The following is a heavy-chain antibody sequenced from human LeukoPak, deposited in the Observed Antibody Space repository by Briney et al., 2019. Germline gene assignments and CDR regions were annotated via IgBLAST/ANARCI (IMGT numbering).Heavy chain of an antibody. Sequence: GGSLRLSCAASGFTFSSYAMSWVRQAPGKGLEWVSAISGSGGSAYYADSVKGRFTISRDNSKNTLYLQMNSLRAEDTAVYYCARDVSVGVRGVIPEDYWGQGTLVTVSS. CDR2: ISGSGGSA. J-gene: IGHJ4*02. CDR3: ARDVSVGVRGVIPEDY. V-gene: IGHV3-23*01. D-gene: IGHD3-10*01. CDR1: GFTFSSYA.